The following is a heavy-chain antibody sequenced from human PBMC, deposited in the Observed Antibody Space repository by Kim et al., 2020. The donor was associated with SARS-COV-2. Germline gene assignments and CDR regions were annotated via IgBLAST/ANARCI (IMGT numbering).Heavy chain of an antibody. Sequence: GGSLRLSCAASGFTFSRHAMHWVRQAPGKGLEWVAVVSYDGNDKNYADSVKGRFAISRDNSKNTLYLQMNSLRGEDTAVYYCARVPSMSEYDYWGQGTLV. D-gene: IGHD3-22*01. CDR2: VSYDGNDK. CDR3: ARVPSMSEYDY. J-gene: IGHJ4*02. V-gene: IGHV3-30*09. CDR1: GFTFSRHA.